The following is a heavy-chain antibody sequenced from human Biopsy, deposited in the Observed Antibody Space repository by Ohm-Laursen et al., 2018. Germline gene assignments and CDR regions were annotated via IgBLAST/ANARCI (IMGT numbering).Heavy chain of an antibody. CDR3: ARAKLEPVYYYYGMDV. J-gene: IGHJ6*02. CDR1: GYTFTSYG. V-gene: IGHV1-18*01. D-gene: IGHD1-1*01. Sequence: GASVKVSCKPSGYTFTSYGISWVRQAPGQGLEWMGWINTENGKTIYAQNLQGRVTMTADTSTSTAYMEVTSLRSDDTAVYYCARAKLEPVYYYYGMDVWGQGTTVTVSS. CDR2: INTENGKT.